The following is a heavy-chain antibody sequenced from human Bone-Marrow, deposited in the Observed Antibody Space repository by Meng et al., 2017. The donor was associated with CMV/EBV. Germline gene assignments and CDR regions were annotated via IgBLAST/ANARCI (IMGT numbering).Heavy chain of an antibody. J-gene: IGHJ6*02. D-gene: IGHD3/OR15-3a*01. CDR2: INHRGST. CDR1: GGSFSGYY. Sequence: GSLRLSCAVYGGSFSGYYWSWIRQPPGKGLEWIGEINHRGSTNSSPSLKSRVTISVDTSKNQFSLKLSSVTAADTAVYYCARGNRGLDEVVRGGYYYYGMDVWGQGTTVTVSS. V-gene: IGHV4-34*01. CDR3: ARGNRGLDEVVRGGYYYYGMDV.